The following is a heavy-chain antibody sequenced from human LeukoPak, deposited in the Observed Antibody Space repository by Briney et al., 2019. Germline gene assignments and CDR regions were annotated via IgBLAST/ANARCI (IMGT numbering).Heavy chain of an antibody. D-gene: IGHD3-22*01. V-gene: IGHV3-30*03. CDR3: AVAYSSSGYYPVDY. CDR1: GFTFSSYG. CDR2: ISYDGSNK. Sequence: GGSLRLSCAASGFTFSSYGMHWVRQAPGKGLEWVAVISYDGSNKYYADSVKGRFTISRDNSKNTLYLQMNSLRAEDTAVYYCAVAYSSSGYYPVDYWDQGTLVTVSS. J-gene: IGHJ4*02.